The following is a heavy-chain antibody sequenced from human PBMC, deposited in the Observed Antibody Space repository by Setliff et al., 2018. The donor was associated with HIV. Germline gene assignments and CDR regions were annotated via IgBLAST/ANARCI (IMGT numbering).Heavy chain of an antibody. V-gene: IGHV3-53*01. J-gene: IGHJ6*03. D-gene: IGHD5-12*01. Sequence: LRLSCEASGFTVSSTYMSWVRQSPVRGLEWVSVVYSAGNTYYADSVKGRFTVSRDESENTMYLQMRSLRAEDTAVYYCAKEGEWQRSRGYMDVWGKGTTVTVSS. CDR2: VYSAGNT. CDR3: AKEGEWQRSRGYMDV. CDR1: GFTVSSTY.